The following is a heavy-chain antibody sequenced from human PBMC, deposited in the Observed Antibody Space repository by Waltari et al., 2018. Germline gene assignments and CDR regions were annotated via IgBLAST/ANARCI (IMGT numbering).Heavy chain of an antibody. CDR1: GGSFSGYY. CDR3: ARGGVVIYYYYGMDV. CDR2: TKHSGST. J-gene: IGHJ6*02. Sequence: QVQLQQWGAGLLKPSETLSLTCAVYGGSFSGYYWSWIRQPPGKGLEGIGETKHSGSTNATPALKSRVTISVDTSKNQFSLKLSSVTAADTAVYYCARGGVVIYYYYGMDVWGQGTTVTVSS. D-gene: IGHD2-21*01. V-gene: IGHV4-34*01.